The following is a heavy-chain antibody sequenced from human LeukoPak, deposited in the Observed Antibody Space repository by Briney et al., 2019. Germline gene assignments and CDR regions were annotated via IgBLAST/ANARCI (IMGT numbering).Heavy chain of an antibody. V-gene: IGHV3-74*01. D-gene: IGHD6-19*01. CDR3: ARGRGSGASDY. Sequence: GGSPRLSCAASGFTFSSYWMHWVRQAPGKGLVWVSRINSDGSTTTYADSVKGRFTISRDNAKNTLYLQMNSLRAEDTAVYYCARGRGSGASDYWGQGTLVTVSS. CDR2: INSDGSTT. J-gene: IGHJ4*02. CDR1: GFTFSSYW.